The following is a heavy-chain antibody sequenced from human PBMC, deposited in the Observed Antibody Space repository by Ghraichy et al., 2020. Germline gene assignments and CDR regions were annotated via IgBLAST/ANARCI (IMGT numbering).Heavy chain of an antibody. V-gene: IGHV3-7*04. CDR3: ARDLLVGSWYFSGY. CDR2: IKQDGSEK. D-gene: IGHD6-13*01. J-gene: IGHJ4*02. Sequence: GGSLRLSCAASGFTFSSYWMSWVRQAPGKGLEWVANIKQDGSEKYYVDSVKGRFTISRDNAKNSLYLQMNSLRAEDTAVYYCARDLLVGSWYFSGYWGQGTLVTVSS. CDR1: GFTFSSYW.